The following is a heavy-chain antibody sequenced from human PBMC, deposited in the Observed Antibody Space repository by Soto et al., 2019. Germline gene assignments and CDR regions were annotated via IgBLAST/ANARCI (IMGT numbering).Heavy chain of an antibody. V-gene: IGHV4-30-2*01. CDR3: GRSREFDY. J-gene: IGHJ4*02. Sequence: SDTLSLTCGVSGGSLSGATYSWNWIRQPPGKGLEWIGYIFPSGNTYYSPSLKSRVTISIDVSKNQFSLSLRSWTAADTAVYYCGRSREFDYWSQGTLVTVSS. CDR2: IFPSGNT. CDR1: GGSLSGATYS.